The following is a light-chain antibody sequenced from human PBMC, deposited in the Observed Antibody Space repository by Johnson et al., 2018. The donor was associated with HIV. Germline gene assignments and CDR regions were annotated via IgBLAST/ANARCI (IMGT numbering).Light chain of an antibody. CDR3: GKWDSSLSAYV. Sequence: QSVLTQPPSVSAAPGQKVTISCSGSSSNIGNNYVSWYQQLPGTAPKLLIYENNMRPSGIPDRFSGSKFGTSGILGITGLQTGDEADYYCGKWDSSLSAYVFGTGTKVTVL. V-gene: IGLV1-51*02. CDR2: ENN. J-gene: IGLJ1*01. CDR1: SSNIGNNY.